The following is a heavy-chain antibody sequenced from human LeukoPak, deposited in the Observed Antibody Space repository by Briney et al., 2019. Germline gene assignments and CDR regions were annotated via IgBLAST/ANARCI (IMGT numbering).Heavy chain of an antibody. J-gene: IGHJ4*02. CDR3: AGELQLLSYFDY. Sequence: GGSLRLSCAASGFTFSSYEMNWVRQAPGKGLEWVSYISSSGSTIYYADSVKGRFTISRDNAKNSLYLQMNSLRAEDTAVYYCAGELQLLSYFDYWGQGTLVTVSS. D-gene: IGHD5-24*01. CDR1: GFTFSSYE. V-gene: IGHV3-48*03. CDR2: ISSSGSTI.